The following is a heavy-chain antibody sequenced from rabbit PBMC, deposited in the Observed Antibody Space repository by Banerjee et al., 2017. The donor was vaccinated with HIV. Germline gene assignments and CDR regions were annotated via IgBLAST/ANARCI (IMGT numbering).Heavy chain of an antibody. V-gene: IGHV1S40*01. D-gene: IGHD4-1*01. CDR3: ARDGSGWGGLTL. J-gene: IGHJ6*01. CDR1: GFSFSSAYY. CDR2: IYGGSGGGT. Sequence: QSLEESGGDLVKPGASLTLTCTASGFSFSSAYYMCWVRQAPGKGLEWIAAIYGGSGGGTYYASWAKGRFTISKTSSTTVTLQMTSLTAADTATYFCARDGSGWGGLTLWGPGTLVTVS.